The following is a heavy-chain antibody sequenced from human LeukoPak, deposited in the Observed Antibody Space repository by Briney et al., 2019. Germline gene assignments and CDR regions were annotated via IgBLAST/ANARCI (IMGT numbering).Heavy chain of an antibody. V-gene: IGHV4-30-2*06. D-gene: IGHD5-12*01. J-gene: IGHJ4*02. CDR1: GGSISSGPYF. CDR2: IWPSGST. CDR3: MRGGIGYDSDY. Sequence: SETLSLTCSVSGGSISSGPYFWSWIRQSPGQGLEWIGYIWPSGSTNYNPSLSGRVAISLDKSRNHFTLVVTAVTAADTAVYYCMRGGIGYDSDYWGQGTLVTVSS.